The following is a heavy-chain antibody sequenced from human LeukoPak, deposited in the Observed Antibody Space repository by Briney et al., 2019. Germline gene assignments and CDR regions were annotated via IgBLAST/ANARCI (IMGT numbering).Heavy chain of an antibody. CDR3: AREISSGWLDAFDI. J-gene: IGHJ3*02. CDR1: GFTFSSYE. CDR2: ISGSGSTF. Sequence: GGSLRLSCAASGFTFSSYEMNWVRQAPGKGVEWLSYISGSGSTFYYADSVRGRFTISRDNAKNSLYLQMNSLRADDTAVYYCAREISSGWLDAFDIWGQGTMVTVSS. V-gene: IGHV3-48*03. D-gene: IGHD6-19*01.